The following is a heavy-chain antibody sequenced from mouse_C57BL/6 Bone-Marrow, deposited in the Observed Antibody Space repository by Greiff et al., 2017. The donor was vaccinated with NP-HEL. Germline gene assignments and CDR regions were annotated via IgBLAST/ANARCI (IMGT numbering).Heavy chain of an antibody. CDR2: IDPENGDT. J-gene: IGHJ1*03. CDR3: TKSYWYFDV. CDR1: GFNIKDDY. V-gene: IGHV14-4*01. Sequence: EVQLQQSGAELVRPGASVKLSCTASGFNIKDDYMHWVKQRPEQGLEWIGWIDPENGDTEYASKFQGKATITADTSSNTAYLQLSSLTSEDTAVYYCTKSYWYFDVGGTGTTVTVSS.